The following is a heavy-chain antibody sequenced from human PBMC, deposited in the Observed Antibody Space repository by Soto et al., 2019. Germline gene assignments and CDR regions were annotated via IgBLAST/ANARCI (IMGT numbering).Heavy chain of an antibody. Sequence: GGSLRLSCAASGFTFSSYNMNWVRQAPGKGLEWVSYISTSSSSIYYADSVKGRSTISRDNARNSLYLQMNSLRDEDTAVYFCARRTSYASSSSFDYWGQGTLVTVSS. V-gene: IGHV3-48*02. CDR1: GFTFSSYN. CDR2: ISTSSSSI. D-gene: IGHD2-2*01. CDR3: ARRTSYASSSSFDY. J-gene: IGHJ4*02.